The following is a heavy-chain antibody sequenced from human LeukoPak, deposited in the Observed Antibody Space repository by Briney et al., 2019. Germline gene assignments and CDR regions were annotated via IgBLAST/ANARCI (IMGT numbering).Heavy chain of an antibody. CDR1: GFTFSSYA. Sequence: GGSLRLSCAASGFTFSSYAMSWVRQAPGKGLEWVSAISGSGGSTYYADSVKGRFTISRDNAKNSLYLQMNSLRAEDTAVYYCARDGGPPGQLVHNWFDPWGQGTLVTVSS. CDR2: ISGSGGST. J-gene: IGHJ5*02. V-gene: IGHV3-23*01. CDR3: ARDGGPPGQLVHNWFDP. D-gene: IGHD6-13*01.